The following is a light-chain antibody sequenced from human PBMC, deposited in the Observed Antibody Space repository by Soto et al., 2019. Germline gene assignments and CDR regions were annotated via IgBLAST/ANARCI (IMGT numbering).Light chain of an antibody. V-gene: IGKV3-15*01. CDR2: GAS. CDR1: QSIGKD. CDR3: QQYNNWPRT. J-gene: IGKJ1*01. Sequence: EIVLTQSPVTLSVSPGEGATLSCWASQSIGKDVAWYQQRPGQAPRLLIYGASTRAPGIPARFSGSGSGTDFTLTISGLLSEDFAIYYCQQYNNWPRTFGQGTNV.